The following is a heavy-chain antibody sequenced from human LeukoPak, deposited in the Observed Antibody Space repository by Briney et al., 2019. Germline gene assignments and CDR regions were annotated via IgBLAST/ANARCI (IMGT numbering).Heavy chain of an antibody. D-gene: IGHD6-13*01. V-gene: IGHV4-38-2*02. J-gene: IGHJ2*01. CDR3: RAAAGTSDWYFDR. CDR2: IYHSGST. CDR1: GYSISSGYY. Sequence: SETLSLTCTVPGYSISSGYYWGWIRQPPGKGLEWIGTIYHSGSTYYNPSLKSRVTISVDTSKNPFSLNLSSVTAADTAVYYCRAAAGTSDWYFDRWGRGTVVTVSS.